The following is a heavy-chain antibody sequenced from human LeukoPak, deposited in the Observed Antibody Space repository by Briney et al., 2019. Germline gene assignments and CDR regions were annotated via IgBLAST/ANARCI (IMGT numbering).Heavy chain of an antibody. J-gene: IGHJ3*02. D-gene: IGHD1-26*01. CDR1: GGSISSGDYY. V-gene: IGHV4-30-4*08. CDR3: ARASRVGASRDAFDI. CDR2: IYYSGST. Sequence: SQTLSLTCTVSGGSISSGDYYWSWIRQPPGKGLEWIGYIYYSGSTYYNPSLKTRVTISVDTSKNQFSLKLSSVTAADTAVYYCARASRVGASRDAFDIWGQGTMVTVSS.